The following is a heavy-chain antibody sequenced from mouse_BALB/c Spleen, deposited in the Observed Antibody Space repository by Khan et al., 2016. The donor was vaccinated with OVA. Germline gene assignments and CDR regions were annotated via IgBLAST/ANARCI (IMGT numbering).Heavy chain of an antibody. J-gene: IGHJ3*01. V-gene: IGHV5-6*01. CDR2: ISSGGSYT. CDR3: TRLAYYYNSEGFAY. CDR1: GFTFSTFG. Sequence: EVQLQESGGDLVKPGGSLKLSCAASGFTFSTFGMSWVRQTPDKRLEWVATISSGGSYTYYPDNVKGRFIISRDNAKNTLDLQMSSLKSEDTAMYYCTRLAYYYNSEGFAYWGQGTLVTVSA. D-gene: IGHD1-1*01.